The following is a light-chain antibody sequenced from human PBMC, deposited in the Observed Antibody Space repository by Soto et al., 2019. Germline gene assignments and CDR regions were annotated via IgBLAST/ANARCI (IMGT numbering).Light chain of an antibody. V-gene: IGKV3-15*01. J-gene: IGKJ4*01. CDR1: QSIRNN. Sequence: VISQSPATLSVSPGERATLSCRASQSIRNNLAWYQQKPGQAPRLLIYAASTRPAGVPARFSGTGSGTEFTLTITSLQSEDFAVYYCQQRYVWLTFGGGTKVDIK. CDR3: QQRYVWLT. CDR2: AAS.